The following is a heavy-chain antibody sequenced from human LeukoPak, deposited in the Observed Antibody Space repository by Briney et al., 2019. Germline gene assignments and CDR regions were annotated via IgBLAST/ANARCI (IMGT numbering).Heavy chain of an antibody. V-gene: IGHV1-18*01. J-gene: IGHJ4*02. CDR2: ISAYNGNT. CDR3: ARGSHYYDSSGLPREDY. CDR1: GYTFTSYG. D-gene: IGHD3-22*01. Sequence: ASVKVSCKASGYTFTSYGISWVRQAPGQGLEWMGWISAYNGNTNYAQKLQGRVTMTTDTSTSTAYMELRSLRSDDTAVYYCARGSHYYDSSGLPREDYWGQGTLVTVSS.